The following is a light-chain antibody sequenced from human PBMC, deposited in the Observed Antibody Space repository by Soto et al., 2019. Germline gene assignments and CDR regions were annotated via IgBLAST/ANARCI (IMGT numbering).Light chain of an antibody. CDR3: QQSNNWPKT. Sequence: EIVMTQSPDTLSVSPGETATLSCRASQSVNNNLAWYQQKPGQAPRLLISDASTRAAGLPARFSGSGSGTEFTLTISSLQSEDFAVYYFQQSNNWPKTFGQGTKVEI. V-gene: IGKV3-15*01. CDR1: QSVNNN. J-gene: IGKJ1*01. CDR2: DAS.